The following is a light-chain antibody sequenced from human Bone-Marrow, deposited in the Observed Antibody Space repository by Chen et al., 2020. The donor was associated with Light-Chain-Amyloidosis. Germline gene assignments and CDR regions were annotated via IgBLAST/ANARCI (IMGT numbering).Light chain of an antibody. V-gene: IGLV1-40*01. CDR1: SSNIGAGYD. CDR3: QSYDSSLSGSV. Sequence: QSVLTQPPSVSGAPGQRVTISCTGSSSNIGAGYDVHWYQQLPGTAPKLLIYGNSNRPSGVPDRFSGSKSGTSAYLAITGLQAEDEADDYCQSYDSSLSGSVFGGGTKLTVL. CDR2: GNS. J-gene: IGLJ2*01.